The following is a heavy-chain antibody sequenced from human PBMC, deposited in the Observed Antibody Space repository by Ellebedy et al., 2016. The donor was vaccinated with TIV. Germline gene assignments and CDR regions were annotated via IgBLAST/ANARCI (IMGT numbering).Heavy chain of an antibody. CDR1: GFTFSDYY. V-gene: IGHV3-11*01. D-gene: IGHD2-2*01. J-gene: IGHJ5*02. CDR3: ARDTRFIDHQHNWFDP. CDR2: LSSSGSSI. Sequence: GGSLRLSCAASGFTFSDYYMIWIRQAPGKGLAWVSYLSSSGSSIYYAYSVKGRFTISRDNAKNSLYLQMNSLRAEDTAVYYCARDTRFIDHQHNWFDPWGQGTLVTVSS.